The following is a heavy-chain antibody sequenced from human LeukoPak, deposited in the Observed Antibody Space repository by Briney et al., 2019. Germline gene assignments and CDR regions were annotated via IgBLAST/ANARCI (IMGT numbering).Heavy chain of an antibody. CDR1: GGSISSGSYY. CDR2: IYTSGST. V-gene: IGHV4-61*02. Sequence: SETLSLTCTVSGGSISSGSYYWSWIRQPAGKGLEWIGRIYTSGSTNYNPSLKSRVTISVDTSKNQFSLKLSSVTAADTAVYYCARGKAFDIWGQGTMVTVSS. J-gene: IGHJ3*02. CDR3: ARGKAFDI.